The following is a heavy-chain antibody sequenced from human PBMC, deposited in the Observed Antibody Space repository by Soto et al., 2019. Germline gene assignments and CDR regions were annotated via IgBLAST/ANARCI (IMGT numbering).Heavy chain of an antibody. CDR2: ISGYNGNT. CDR3: AREGDDRSWSSAEYLQL. CDR1: GYPFTDYG. J-gene: IGHJ1*01. Sequence: QVQLVQSGGEVKKPGASVKVSCKASGYPFTDYGIHWVRQAPGQGLEWMGWISGYNGNTQYAQNLRGRVTMTANAYTRTAYMDLRSLRSDDGAVSDCAREGDDRSWSSAEYLQLWGQGNLVTVSS. V-gene: IGHV1-18*01. D-gene: IGHD6-13*01.